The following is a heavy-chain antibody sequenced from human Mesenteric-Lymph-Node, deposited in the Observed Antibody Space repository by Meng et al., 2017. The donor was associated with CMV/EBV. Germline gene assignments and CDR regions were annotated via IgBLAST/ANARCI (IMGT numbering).Heavy chain of an antibody. CDR3: AREFGYCSGGSCYGGFFEY. CDR2: INHSGST. J-gene: IGHJ4*02. Sequence: SFSGYYWSWLRQPPGKGLEWIGEINHSGSTDYNPSLKRRVTISVDTSKNQFSLKLSSVTAADTAVYYCAREFGYCSGGSCYGGFFEYWGQGSLVTVSS. V-gene: IGHV4-34*01. CDR1: SFSGYY. D-gene: IGHD2-15*01.